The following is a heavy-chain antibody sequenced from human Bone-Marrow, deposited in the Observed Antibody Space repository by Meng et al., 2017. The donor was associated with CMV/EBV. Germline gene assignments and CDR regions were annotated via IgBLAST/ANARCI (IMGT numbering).Heavy chain of an antibody. CDR1: YSLREFG. CDR2: IIPNNGNT. V-gene: IGHV1-18*01. D-gene: IGHD3-10*01. Sequence: ASVKVSCKSFYSLREFGVSWVRQAPGQGLEWMGWIIPNNGNTNYAQKLQGRVTMTTDTSTSTAYMELRSLRSDDTAVYYCARKTMVRGSPFDYWGQGTLVTVSS. CDR3: ARKTMVRGSPFDY. J-gene: IGHJ4*02.